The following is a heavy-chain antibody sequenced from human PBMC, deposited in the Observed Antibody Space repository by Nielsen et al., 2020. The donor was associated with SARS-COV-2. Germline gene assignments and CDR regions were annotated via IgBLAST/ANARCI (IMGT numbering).Heavy chain of an antibody. Sequence: ASVKVSCKASGYTFTSYYMHWVRQAPGKGLEWMGGFDPEDGETIYAQKFQGRVTMTEDTSTDTAYMELSSLRSEDTAVYYCATEFAAIAVAGTLFYWGQGTLVTVSS. CDR3: ATEFAAIAVAGTLFY. D-gene: IGHD6-19*01. CDR2: FDPEDGET. CDR1: GYTFTSYY. V-gene: IGHV1-24*01. J-gene: IGHJ4*02.